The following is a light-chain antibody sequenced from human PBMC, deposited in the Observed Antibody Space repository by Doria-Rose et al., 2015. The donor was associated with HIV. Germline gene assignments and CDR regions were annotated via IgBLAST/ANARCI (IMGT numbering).Light chain of an antibody. V-gene: IGKV1-39*01. CDR2: AAS. CDR3: QQTYNTPRA. J-gene: IGKJ1*01. CDR1: QSISTY. Sequence: DIRVTQSPSSLSASVGDRVTITCRAGQSISTYLNWYQQKPGKAPKLLIYAASTLQSGVPPRFSGSGSGTDFTLTISSLQPEDFATYYCQQTYNTPRAFGQGTTVEIK.